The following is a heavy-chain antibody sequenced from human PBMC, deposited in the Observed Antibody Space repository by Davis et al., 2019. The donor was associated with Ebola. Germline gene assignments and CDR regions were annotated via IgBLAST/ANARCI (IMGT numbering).Heavy chain of an antibody. V-gene: IGHV3-11*06. J-gene: IGHJ6*02. CDR2: ISSSSSYI. Sequence: GESLKISCAASGFTFSDYYMSWIRQAPGKGLEWVSYISSSSSYIYYADSVKGRFTISRDNAKNSLYLQMNSLRAEDTAVYYCASERITIFGGAPMDVWGQGTTVTVSS. D-gene: IGHD3-3*01. CDR1: GFTFSDYY. CDR3: ASERITIFGGAPMDV.